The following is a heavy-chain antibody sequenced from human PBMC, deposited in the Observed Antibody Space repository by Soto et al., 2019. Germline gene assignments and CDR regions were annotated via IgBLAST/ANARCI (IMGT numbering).Heavy chain of an antibody. Sequence: QVQLVQSGAEVKKPGSSVKVSCKASGGTFGSYAISWVRQAPGQGLEWMGGIIPIPGTANYAQKFLGRVTIAADESTSTAYRELSSLRSEDTAVYYWARAQGSRTSLEIYYYYYYGMDVWGQGTTVTVSS. CDR1: GGTFGSYA. CDR2: IIPIPGTA. J-gene: IGHJ6*02. CDR3: ARAQGSRTSLEIYYYYYYGMDV. D-gene: IGHD2-2*01. V-gene: IGHV1-69*01.